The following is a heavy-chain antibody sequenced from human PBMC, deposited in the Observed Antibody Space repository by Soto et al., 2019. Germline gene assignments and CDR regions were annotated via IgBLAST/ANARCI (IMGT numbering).Heavy chain of an antibody. V-gene: IGHV3-23*01. D-gene: IGHD4-4*01. CDR3: AKDRPSDYSNLNWFDP. Sequence: EVQLLESGGGLVQPGGSLRLSCAASGFTFNNYGMSWVRQAPGKGLEWVSAITDSGGSTYYADSVKGRFTISRDNSKNTVYLQMNSLRAEDTAVYYCAKDRPSDYSNLNWFDPWGQGTLVTVSS. CDR2: ITDSGGST. J-gene: IGHJ5*02. CDR1: GFTFNNYG.